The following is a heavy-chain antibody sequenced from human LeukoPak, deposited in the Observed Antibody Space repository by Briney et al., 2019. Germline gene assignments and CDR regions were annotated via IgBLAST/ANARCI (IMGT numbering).Heavy chain of an antibody. CDR1: GFTFSSYA. CDR3: AKLGTYYYDSNWFDP. V-gene: IGHV3-23*01. D-gene: IGHD3-22*01. Sequence: GGSLRLSCAASGFTFSSYAMSWVRQAPGKGLEWVSAISGSGGSTYYADSVKGRFTISRDNSKNTLYLQMNSLRAEDTAVYYCAKLGTYYYDSNWFDPWGQGTLVTVSS. J-gene: IGHJ5*02. CDR2: ISGSGGST.